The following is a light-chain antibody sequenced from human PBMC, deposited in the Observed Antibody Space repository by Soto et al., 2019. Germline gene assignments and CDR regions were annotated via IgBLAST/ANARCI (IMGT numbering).Light chain of an antibody. V-gene: IGLV2-14*03. CDR1: SSDVGHPYNY. CDR3: MSFIDSTSTHWV. J-gene: IGLJ3*02. Sequence: QSALTQPASVSGSPGQSITISCTGTSSDVGHPYNYVSWYQQHPGKVPKLLIFKVSNRPSGISGRFSGSKSGNTASLTISGLQAEDEADYYCMSFIDSTSTHWVLGGGTKLTVL. CDR2: KVS.